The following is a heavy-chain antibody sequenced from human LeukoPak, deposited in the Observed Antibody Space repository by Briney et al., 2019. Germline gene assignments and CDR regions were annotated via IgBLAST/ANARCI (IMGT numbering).Heavy chain of an antibody. CDR1: GGSFSGYY. Sequence: SETLSLTCAVYGGSFSGYYWSWIRQPPGKGLEWIGEINHSGSTNYNPSLKSRVTISVDTSKNQFSLKLSSVTAADTTVYYCASSRGCSSTSCYYYYYGMDVWGQGTTVTVSS. V-gene: IGHV4-34*01. J-gene: IGHJ6*02. D-gene: IGHD2-2*01. CDR3: ASSRGCSSTSCYYYYYGMDV. CDR2: INHSGST.